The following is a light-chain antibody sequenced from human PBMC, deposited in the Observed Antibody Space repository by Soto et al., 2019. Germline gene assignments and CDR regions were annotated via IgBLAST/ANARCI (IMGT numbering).Light chain of an antibody. V-gene: IGKV1-5*03. Sequence: DIQLTQAPSTLSASVGDRVKITCRASQSINGWLAWYQQKPGQAPNLLIYKASTLESGAPSRFSGSGSGTEFTLTVSSMQPDDFATYYCHQYHNFPRTFGQGTKVDI. J-gene: IGKJ1*01. CDR3: HQYHNFPRT. CDR2: KAS. CDR1: QSINGW.